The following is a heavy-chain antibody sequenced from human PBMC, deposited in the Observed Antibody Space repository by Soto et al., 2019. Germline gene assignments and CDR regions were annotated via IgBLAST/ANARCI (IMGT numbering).Heavy chain of an antibody. V-gene: IGHV3-13*01. Sequence: GGSLRLSCAASGFTFSSYHMHWVRQATGKGLEWVSAIGTAGDTYYPGSVKGRFTISRENAKNSLYLQMNSLRAEDTAVYYCASGRTYYDFRSGPDYWGQGSLVIVSS. CDR2: IGTAGDT. J-gene: IGHJ4*02. D-gene: IGHD3-3*01. CDR1: GFTFSSYH. CDR3: ASGRTYYDFRSGPDY.